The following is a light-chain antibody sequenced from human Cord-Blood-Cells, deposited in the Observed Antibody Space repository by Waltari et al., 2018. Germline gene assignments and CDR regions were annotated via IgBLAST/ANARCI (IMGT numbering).Light chain of an antibody. CDR1: QSFLSSSNNKNY. CDR3: QQYYSTPYS. J-gene: IGKJ2*03. V-gene: IGKV4-1*01. CDR2: WAS. Sequence: DIVMNQSPDSLAVSLGERATINCKASQSFLSSSNNKNYLAWYQQKPGQPPKLLIYWASTRESGVPDRFSGSGSGTDFTLTISSLQAEDVAVYYCQQYYSTPYSFGQGTKLEIK.